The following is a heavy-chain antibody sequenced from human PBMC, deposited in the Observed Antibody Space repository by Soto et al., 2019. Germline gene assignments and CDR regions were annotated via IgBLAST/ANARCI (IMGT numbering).Heavy chain of an antibody. V-gene: IGHV1-69*06. J-gene: IGHJ4*02. CDR2: IIPIFGTA. Sequence: SVKVSCKASGGTFSSYAISWVRQAPGQGLEWMGGIIPIFGTANYAQKFQGRVTITADKSTSTAYMELSSLRSEDTAVYYCARESAVFPYYFDYWGQGTLVTVSS. CDR3: ARESAVFPYYFDY. CDR1: GGTFSSYA. D-gene: IGHD6-13*01.